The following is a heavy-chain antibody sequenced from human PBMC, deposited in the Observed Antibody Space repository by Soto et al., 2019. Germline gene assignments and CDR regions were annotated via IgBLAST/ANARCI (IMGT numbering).Heavy chain of an antibody. J-gene: IGHJ4*02. CDR3: VRTSLVVARATRADY. V-gene: IGHV3-74*01. Sequence: EVQLVESGGGLVQPGGSLRLSCAASGFTFSSYWMHWVRQAPGKGLVWVSRINSDGTSTTYADSVKGRFTISRDNAKNTLYLQMNSLRAEDTAVYYCVRTSLVVARATRADYWGQGTLVTVSS. CDR1: GFTFSSYW. CDR2: INSDGTST. D-gene: IGHD2-8*02.